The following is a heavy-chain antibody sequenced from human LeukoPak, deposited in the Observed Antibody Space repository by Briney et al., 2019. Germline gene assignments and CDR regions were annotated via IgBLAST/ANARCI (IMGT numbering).Heavy chain of an antibody. J-gene: IGHJ5*02. D-gene: IGHD3-22*01. Sequence: ASVKVSCKASGYTFTGYYMHWVRQAPGQGLEWMGWINPNSGGTNYAQKFQGRVTMTRDTSISTAYMELSRLRSDDTAVYYCARLPYYYSSGYCARCGQSNWFDPWGQGTLVTVSS. CDR3: ARLPYYYSSGYCARCGQSNWFDP. CDR2: INPNSGGT. CDR1: GYTFTGYY. V-gene: IGHV1-2*02.